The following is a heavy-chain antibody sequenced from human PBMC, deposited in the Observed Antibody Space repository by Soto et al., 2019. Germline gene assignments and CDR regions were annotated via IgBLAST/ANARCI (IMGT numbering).Heavy chain of an antibody. V-gene: IGHV3-43*01. D-gene: IGHD6-13*01. Sequence: GGSLRLSCAASGFTFDDYTMHWVRQAPGKGLEWVSLISWDGGSTYYAVSVKGRFTISRDNSKNSLYLQMNSLRTEDTALYYCAKDIGLVAAAGYYYYGMDVWGQGTTVTVSS. CDR1: GFTFDDYT. CDR3: AKDIGLVAAAGYYYYGMDV. CDR2: ISWDGGST. J-gene: IGHJ6*02.